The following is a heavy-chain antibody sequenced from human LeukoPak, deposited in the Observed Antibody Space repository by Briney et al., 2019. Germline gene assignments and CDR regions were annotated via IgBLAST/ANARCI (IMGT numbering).Heavy chain of an antibody. J-gene: IGHJ3*02. CDR3: ARPDPEGDAFDI. CDR2: IYTSGST. CDR1: GVSISSYY. Sequence: PSETLSLTCTVSGVSISSYYWSWIRQPAGKGLEWIGRIYTSGSTNYNPSLKSRVTISVDKSKNQFSLKLSSVTAADTAVYYCARPDPEGDAFDIWGQGTLVTVSS. V-gene: IGHV4-4*07. D-gene: IGHD1-14*01.